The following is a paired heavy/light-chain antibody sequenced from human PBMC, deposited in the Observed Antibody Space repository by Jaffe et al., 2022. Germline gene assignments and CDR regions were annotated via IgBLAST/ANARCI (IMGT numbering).Light chain of an antibody. CDR2: WAS. CDR3: QQYYSTPPF. J-gene: IGKJ2*01. V-gene: IGKV4-1*01. Sequence: DIVMTQSPDSLAVSLGERATINCKSSQSVLYSSNNKNYLAWYQQKPGQPPKLLIYWASTRESGVPDRFSGSGSGTDFTLTISSLQAEDVAVYYCQQYYSTPPFFGQGTKLEIK. CDR1: QSVLYSSNNKNY.
Heavy chain of an antibody. Sequence: QVQLQESGPGLVKPSQTLSLTCTVSGGSISSGSYYWSWIRQPAGKGLEWIGRIYTSGSTNYNPSLKSRVTISVDTSKNQFSLKLSSVTAADTAVYYCARDHAGYCSGGSCYGYNWFDPWGQGTLVTVSS. J-gene: IGHJ5*02. CDR1: GGSISSGSYY. V-gene: IGHV4-61*02. D-gene: IGHD2-15*01. CDR2: IYTSGST. CDR3: ARDHAGYCSGGSCYGYNWFDP.